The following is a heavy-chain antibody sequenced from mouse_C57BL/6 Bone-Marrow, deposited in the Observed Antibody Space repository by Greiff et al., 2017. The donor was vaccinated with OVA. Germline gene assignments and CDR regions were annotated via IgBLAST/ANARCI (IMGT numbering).Heavy chain of an antibody. CDR2: ILPGSGST. D-gene: IGHD1-1*01. CDR1: GYTFTGYW. Sequence: VKLMESGAELMKPGASVKLSCKATGYTFTGYWIEWVKQRPGHGLEWIGEILPGSGSTNYNEKFKGKATFTADTSSNTAYMQLSSLTTEDSAIYYCARNGFITTVVAHWYFDVWGTGTTVTVSS. CDR3: ARNGFITTVVAHWYFDV. V-gene: IGHV1-9*01. J-gene: IGHJ1*03.